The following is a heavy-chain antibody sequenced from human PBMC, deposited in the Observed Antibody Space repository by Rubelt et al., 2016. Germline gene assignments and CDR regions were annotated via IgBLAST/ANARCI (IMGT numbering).Heavy chain of an antibody. CDR3: ARNLTH. CDR2: IRYDGSIK. D-gene: IGHD1-14*01. Sequence: QVQLVESGGGVVQPGGSLRLSCAASGFTFSTYGMHWVRQAPGKGLEWGAFIRYDGSIKYYAESVKGRLPTSRENSKRRLYLQMNRLRAEDTALYYCARNLTHWGQGTLVTVSS. CDR1: GFTFSTYG. V-gene: IGHV3-30*02. J-gene: IGHJ4*02.